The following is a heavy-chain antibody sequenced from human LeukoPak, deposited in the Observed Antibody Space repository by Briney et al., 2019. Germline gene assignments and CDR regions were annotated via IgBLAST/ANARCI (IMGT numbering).Heavy chain of an antibody. V-gene: IGHV4-59*01. CDR2: IYYSGST. CDR1: GGSISSYY. J-gene: IGHJ4*02. CDR3: ARGWGRGAVYDSSGYYFDY. D-gene: IGHD3-22*01. Sequence: SETLSLTCTVSGGSISSYYWSWIRQPPGKGLEWIGYIYYSGSTNYNPSLKSRVTISVDTSKNQFSLKLSSVIAADTAVYYCARGWGRGAVYDSSGYYFDYWGQGTLVTVSS.